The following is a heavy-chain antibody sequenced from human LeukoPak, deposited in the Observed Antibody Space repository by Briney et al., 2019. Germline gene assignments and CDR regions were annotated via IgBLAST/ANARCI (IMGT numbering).Heavy chain of an antibody. CDR3: ARDYEAGCTSTTCYDRFDY. CDR2: IKQDGSEK. J-gene: IGHJ4*02. Sequence: GGSLRLSCVASGFTFRSYWMSWVRQAPVKGLEWVANIKQDGSEKYYVDSVKGRFTISRDNAKNSLYLQMNSLRAEDTAVYYCARDYEAGCTSTTCYDRFDYWGQGTLVTVSS. CDR1: GFTFRSYW. V-gene: IGHV3-7*01. D-gene: IGHD2-2*01.